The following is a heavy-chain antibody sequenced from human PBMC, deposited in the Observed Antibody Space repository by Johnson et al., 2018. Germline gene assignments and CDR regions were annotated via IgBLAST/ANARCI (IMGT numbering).Heavy chain of an antibody. CDR1: GFTFRSYA. CDR3: ARPDFHYYYMDV. J-gene: IGHJ6*03. V-gene: IGHV3-30-3*01. Sequence: QVQLVQSGGGVVQPGRSLRLSCAASGFTFRSYAMDWVRQAPGKGLEWAAVISYDGTNKHYADSVKGRFTISRDNSKNTLYLQMDSLRAEDTAVYYCARPDFHYYYMDVWGKGTTVTVSS. CDR2: ISYDGTNK.